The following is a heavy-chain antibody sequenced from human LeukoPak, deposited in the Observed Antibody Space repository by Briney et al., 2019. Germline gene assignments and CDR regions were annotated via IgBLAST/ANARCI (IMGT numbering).Heavy chain of an antibody. CDR3: AREGPSSRDGYNYDY. J-gene: IGHJ4*02. V-gene: IGHV1-69*13. Sequence: SVKVSCKASGGTFSSYAISWVRQAPGQGLEWMGGIIPIFGTANYAQKFQGRVTITADESTSTAYMELSSLRSEDTAVYYCAREGPSSRDGYNYDYWGQGTLVTVSS. CDR2: IIPIFGTA. CDR1: GGTFSSYA. D-gene: IGHD5-24*01.